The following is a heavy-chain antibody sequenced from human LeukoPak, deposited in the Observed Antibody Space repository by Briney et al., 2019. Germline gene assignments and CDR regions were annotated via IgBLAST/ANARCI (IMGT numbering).Heavy chain of an antibody. CDR3: AREPEGESFDY. CDR1: KGTFTSYA. J-gene: IGHJ4*02. Sequence: SVKVSCKASKGTFTSYAISWERQAPGQGLEWMGRIIPIFGIANYAQKFQGRVTITADKSTSTAYMELSSLRSEDTAVYYCAREPEGESFDYWGQGTLVTVSS. V-gene: IGHV1-69*04. D-gene: IGHD3-16*01. CDR2: IIPIFGIA.